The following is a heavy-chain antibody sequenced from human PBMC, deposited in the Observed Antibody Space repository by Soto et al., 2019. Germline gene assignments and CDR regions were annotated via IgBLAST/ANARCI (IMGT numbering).Heavy chain of an antibody. CDR3: TSAPQRALTDEMARS. CDR2: IYYSGST. D-gene: IGHD2-21*02. V-gene: IGHV4-39*07. Sequence: SETLSLTCTVSGGSISSSSYYWGWIRQPPGKGLEWIGSIYYSGSTNYNPSLKSRVTISVDTSKNQFSLKLSSVTAADTAVYYCTSAPQRALTDEMARSWGQGTLVTVSS. J-gene: IGHJ5*02. CDR1: GGSISSSSYY.